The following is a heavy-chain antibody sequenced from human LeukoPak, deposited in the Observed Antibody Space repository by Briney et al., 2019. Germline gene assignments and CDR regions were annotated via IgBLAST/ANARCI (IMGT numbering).Heavy chain of an antibody. D-gene: IGHD1-7*01. V-gene: IGHV3-74*01. J-gene: IGHJ6*03. CDR1: GFTFSSYW. CDR3: ARAAAGTTPLYYYYYMDV. Sequence: GGSLRLSCAASGFTFSSYWMHWVRQAPGKGLVWVSRINSDGSSTSYADSVKGRFTISRDNAKNTLYLQMNSLRAEDTAVYYCARAAAGTTPLYYYYYMDVWGKGTTVTVSS. CDR2: INSDGSST.